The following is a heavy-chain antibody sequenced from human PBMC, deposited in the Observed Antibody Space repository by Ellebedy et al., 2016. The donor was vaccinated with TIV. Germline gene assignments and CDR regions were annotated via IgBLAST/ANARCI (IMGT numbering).Heavy chain of an antibody. V-gene: IGHV3-30*03. Sequence: PGGSLRLSCVVSGFTFSSFGMHWVRQPPGKGLEWVALISYDGSSKYYADSVKGRFTISRDSSKNTLYLQMNSLRVEDTAVYYCARDAARSGWISDYWGQGTLVTVSS. CDR3: ARDAARSGWISDY. J-gene: IGHJ4*02. CDR2: ISYDGSSK. CDR1: GFTFSSFG. D-gene: IGHD6-19*01.